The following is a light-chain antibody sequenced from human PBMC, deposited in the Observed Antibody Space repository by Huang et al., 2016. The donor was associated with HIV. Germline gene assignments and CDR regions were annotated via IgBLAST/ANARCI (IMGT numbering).Light chain of an antibody. J-gene: IGKJ1*01. CDR1: QGISSY. Sequence: IQLTQSPSSLSASVGDRVTITCRASQGISSYLAWYQQKPGKAPKLLIYAASTLQSGFPSRFSGSGSGTDFTLTISSLQPEDFATYYCQQFNSYPRTFGQGTKVEIK. V-gene: IGKV1-9*01. CDR2: AAS. CDR3: QQFNSYPRT.